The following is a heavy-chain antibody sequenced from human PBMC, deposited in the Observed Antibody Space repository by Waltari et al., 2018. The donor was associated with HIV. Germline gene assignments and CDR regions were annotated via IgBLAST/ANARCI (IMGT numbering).Heavy chain of an antibody. CDR1: GYTFTSYA. V-gene: IGHV1-3*04. D-gene: IGHD2-15*01. CDR3: ARKGAAGFFYFDC. CDR2: INTGND. Sequence: QVQLVQSGAEVKKPGASVKVSYKASGYTFTSYAIHWVRQAPGQRLEWMGWINTGNDNTSASTAYMELSSLTSEDTAIYYCARKGAAGFFYFDCWGQGTLVTVSS. J-gene: IGHJ4*02.